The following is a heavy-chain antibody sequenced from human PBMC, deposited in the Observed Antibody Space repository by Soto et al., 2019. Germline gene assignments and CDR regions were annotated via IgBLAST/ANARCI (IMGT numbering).Heavy chain of an antibody. V-gene: IGHV4-30-4*01. CDR1: GGSISSGDYY. CDR3: ASYVVTTIRGHNWFDP. D-gene: IGHD2-21*02. CDR2: IYYSGST. J-gene: IGHJ5*02. Sequence: SETLSLTCTVSGGSISSGDYYWNWIRQPPGKGLEWIGYIYYSGSTYQNPSLKSRVTISVDTSKNQFSLKLSSVTAADTAVYYCASYVVTTIRGHNWFDPWGQGTLVTVSS.